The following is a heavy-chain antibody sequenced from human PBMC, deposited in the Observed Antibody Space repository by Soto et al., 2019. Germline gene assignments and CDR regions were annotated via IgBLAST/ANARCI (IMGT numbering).Heavy chain of an antibody. CDR2: ISYSGNT. V-gene: IGHV4-39*01. Sequence: SETLSLTCPVSGGSISKINSYWGWILQPPGKGLEWIGSISYSGNTFYNPSLKSRVTISVDPSKNQFSLNLNSVTAADTAIYYCAADGAASAWFFYWGQGTLVTVSS. CDR1: GGSISKINSY. D-gene: IGHD6-19*01. J-gene: IGHJ4*02. CDR3: AADGAASAWFFY.